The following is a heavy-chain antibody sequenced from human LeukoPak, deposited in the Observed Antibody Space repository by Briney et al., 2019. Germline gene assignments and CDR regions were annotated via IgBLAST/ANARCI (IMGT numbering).Heavy chain of an antibody. CDR2: IYTGGNT. V-gene: IGHV3-66*01. D-gene: IGHD6-19*01. J-gene: IGHJ4*02. CDR3: ASAETSSGWYYFDY. Sequence: PGGSLRLSCAASGFTVSSNYMSWVRQAPGKGLEWVSIIYTGGNTYYADSVKGRFTISRDNSENTLYLQMNSLRAEDTAVYYCASAETSSGWYYFDYWGQGTLVTVSS. CDR1: GFTVSSNY.